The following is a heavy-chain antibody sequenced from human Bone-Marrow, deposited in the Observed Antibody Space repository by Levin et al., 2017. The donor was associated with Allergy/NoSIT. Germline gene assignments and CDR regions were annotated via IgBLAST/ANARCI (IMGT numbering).Heavy chain of an antibody. D-gene: IGHD3-10*01. CDR3: AKDCTYGSGSTRDYYYGMDV. CDR1: GFTFSSYA. CDR2: ISGSGGST. V-gene: IGHV3-23*01. J-gene: IGHJ6*02. Sequence: GGSLRLSCAASGFTFSSYAMSWVRQAPGKGLEWVSAISGSGGSTYYADSVKGRFTISRDNSKNTLYLQMNSLRAEDTAVYYCAKDCTYGSGSTRDYYYGMDVWGQGTTVTVSS.